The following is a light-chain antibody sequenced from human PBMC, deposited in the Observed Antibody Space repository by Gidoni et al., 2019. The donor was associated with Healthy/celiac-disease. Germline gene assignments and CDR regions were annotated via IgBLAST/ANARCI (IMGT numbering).Light chain of an antibody. CDR1: QSVSSSY. CDR3: QQYVSSPRT. Sequence: EIVLTQSPGTLSLSPGERATLSCRASQSVSSSYLAWYQQKPCQAPRLLIYGASIRATCIPDRFTGSGSGTDSTLPFTTLEPEDFAVYSSQQYVSSPRTFGQGTKVEIK. J-gene: IGKJ1*01. V-gene: IGKV3-20*01. CDR2: GAS.